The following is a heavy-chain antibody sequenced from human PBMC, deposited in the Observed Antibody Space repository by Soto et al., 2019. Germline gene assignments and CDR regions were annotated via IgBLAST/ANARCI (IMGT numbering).Heavy chain of an antibody. D-gene: IGHD1-7*01. CDR1: GYTFTSYG. CDR3: ARSRYNWNYNWLDP. Sequence: ASVKVSCKASGYTFTSYGISWVRQAPGQGLEWMGWISVYNGNTNYAQKFQGRVTMTADTSTGTAYMELRSLRSDDTAVYYCARSRYNWNYNWLDPWGQGTLLTVSS. J-gene: IGHJ5*02. V-gene: IGHV1-18*01. CDR2: ISVYNGNT.